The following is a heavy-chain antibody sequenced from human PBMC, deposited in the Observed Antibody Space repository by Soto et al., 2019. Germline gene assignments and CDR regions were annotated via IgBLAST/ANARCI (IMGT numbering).Heavy chain of an antibody. CDR1: GDSLSNNNVA. CDR3: VRGRDCAFGV. J-gene: IGHJ3*01. V-gene: IGHV6-1*01. D-gene: IGHD2-21*02. Sequence: PSQTLSLTCAVSGDSLSNNNVAWNWIRQSPSRGLEWLGRTYYTSKWYNDYAVSVKSRITINPDTSKSQFSLQLNSVTPEDTAVYFFVRGRDCAFGVWAKGTMVTVSS. CDR2: TYYTSKWYN.